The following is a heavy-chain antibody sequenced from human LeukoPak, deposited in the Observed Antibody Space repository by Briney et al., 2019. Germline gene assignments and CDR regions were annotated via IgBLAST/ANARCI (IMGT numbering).Heavy chain of an antibody. D-gene: IGHD1-26*01. Sequence: ASVKVSCKASGYTLIIYAMHWVRQAPGQRLEWMGWINAGNGNTKYSQKFQGRVTITRDTSANTAYMELSSLRSEDTAIYYCAREWELTMAAPGYWGQGTLVTVSS. CDR2: INAGNGNT. CDR1: GYTLIIYA. V-gene: IGHV1-3*01. CDR3: AREWELTMAAPGY. J-gene: IGHJ4*02.